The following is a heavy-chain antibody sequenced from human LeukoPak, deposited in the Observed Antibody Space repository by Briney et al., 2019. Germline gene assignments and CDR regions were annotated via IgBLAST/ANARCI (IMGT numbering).Heavy chain of an antibody. J-gene: IGHJ5*02. CDR3: ARDQASAYNWFDP. Sequence: PSETLSLTCTVSGYSISSGYYWGWIRQPPGKGLEWIGSIYHSGSTYYNPSLKSRVTISVDTSKNQFSLKLSSVTAADTAVYYCARDQASAYNWFDPWGQGTLVTVSS. CDR1: GYSISSGYY. V-gene: IGHV4-38-2*02. CDR2: IYHSGST.